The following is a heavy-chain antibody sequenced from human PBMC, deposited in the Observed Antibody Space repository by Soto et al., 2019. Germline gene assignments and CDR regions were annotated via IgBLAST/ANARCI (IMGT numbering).Heavy chain of an antibody. V-gene: IGHV4-31*02. CDR3: ARQEYGDFVFLDF. Sequence: WTWVRQHPGTGLEWIGYIYYTGSTYYNPSLTSRVSMSVDTSKNQFSLELSSVTAADTAVYYCARQEYGDFVFLDFWGQGTLVTVSS. CDR2: IYYTGST. D-gene: IGHD4-17*01. J-gene: IGHJ4*02.